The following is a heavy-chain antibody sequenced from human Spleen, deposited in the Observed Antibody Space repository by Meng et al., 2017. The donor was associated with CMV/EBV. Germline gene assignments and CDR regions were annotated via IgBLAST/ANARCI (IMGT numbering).Heavy chain of an antibody. D-gene: IGHD3-10*01. CDR3: AKRGGDGDY. CDR2: ISWNSGSI. Sequence: SLKISCAASGFTFDDYAMHWVRQAPGKGLEWVSGISWNSGSIGYADSVKGRFTISRDSAKNSLYLQMNSLRAEDTALYYCAKRGGDGDYWGQGTLVTVSS. V-gene: IGHV3-9*01. CDR1: GFTFDDYA. J-gene: IGHJ4*02.